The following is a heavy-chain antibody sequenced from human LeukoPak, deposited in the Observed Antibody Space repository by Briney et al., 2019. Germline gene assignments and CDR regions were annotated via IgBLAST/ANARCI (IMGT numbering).Heavy chain of an antibody. CDR2: INHSGST. D-gene: IGHD1/OR15-1a*01. Sequence: NPSETLSLTCTVSGGSISSYYWSWIRQPPGKGLEWIGEINHSGSTNYNPSLKSRVTISVDTSKNQFSLKLSSVTAADTAVYYCARDQQPYYYYYGMDVWGQGTTVTVSS. CDR3: ARDQQPYYYYYGMDV. J-gene: IGHJ6*02. CDR1: GGSISSYY. V-gene: IGHV4-34*01.